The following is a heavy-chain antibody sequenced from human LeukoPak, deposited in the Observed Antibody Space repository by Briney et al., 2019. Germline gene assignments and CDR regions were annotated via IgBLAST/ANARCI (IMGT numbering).Heavy chain of an antibody. D-gene: IGHD6-13*01. CDR2: ISYDGSNK. V-gene: IGHV3-30*18. Sequence: PGGSLRLSCAAYGFTFSSYDMHWDRQAPGKGLEWVAVISYDGSNKYYADSVKGRFTISRDNSKNTLYLQMNSLRAEDTAVYYCANGGSSWVFDYWGQGTLFTVSS. J-gene: IGHJ4*02. CDR1: GFTFSSYD. CDR3: ANGGSSWVFDY.